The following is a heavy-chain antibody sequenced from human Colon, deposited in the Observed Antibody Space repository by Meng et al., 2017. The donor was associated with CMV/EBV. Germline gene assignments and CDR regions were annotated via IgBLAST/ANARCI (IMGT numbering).Heavy chain of an antibody. CDR1: GCTLNNSW. CDR2: IDNDGSDV. CDR3: ARDTPHNAFDP. J-gene: IGHJ5*02. V-gene: IGHV3-74*01. D-gene: IGHD2-15*01. Sequence: SCEPLGCTLNNSWLHGVRQPPGRGLVWLSRIDNDGSDVIYADSVKGRFTVSRDNARNTLYLQMNNLRDEDTAVYYCARDTPHNAFDPWGQGTLVTVSS.